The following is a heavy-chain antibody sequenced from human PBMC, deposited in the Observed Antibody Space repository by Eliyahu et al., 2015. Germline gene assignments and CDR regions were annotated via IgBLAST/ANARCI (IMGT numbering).Heavy chain of an antibody. CDR2: INHSGST. CDR3: ASDYDGVDAFEI. Sequence: QVQLQQWGAGLLKPSETLSLTCAXXGXSFSGYYWGWIRQPPGKGLEWIGEINHSGSTSYNPSLKSRVTISLDTPKKQFSLKLTSVTAADTAVYYCASDYDGVDAFEIWGQGTIVTVSS. J-gene: IGHJ3*02. V-gene: IGHV4-34*01. D-gene: IGHD3-22*01. CDR1: GXSFSGYY.